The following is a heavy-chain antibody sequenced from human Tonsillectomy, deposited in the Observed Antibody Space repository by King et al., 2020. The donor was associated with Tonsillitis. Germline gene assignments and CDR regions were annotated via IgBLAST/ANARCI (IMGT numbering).Heavy chain of an antibody. CDR2: IYHSGST. CDR1: GGSISSGGYS. D-gene: IGHD6-13*01. CDR3: ARTTLGIAAAHYWYFDL. V-gene: IGHV4-30-2*01. Sequence: QLQESGSGLVKPSQTLSLTCAVSGGSISSGGYSWRWIRQPPGKGLEWIGYIYHSGSTYYNPSLKSRVTISLDRSKNQFSLKLSSVTAADTAVYYCARTTLGIAAAHYWYFDLWGRGTLVTVSS. J-gene: IGHJ2*01.